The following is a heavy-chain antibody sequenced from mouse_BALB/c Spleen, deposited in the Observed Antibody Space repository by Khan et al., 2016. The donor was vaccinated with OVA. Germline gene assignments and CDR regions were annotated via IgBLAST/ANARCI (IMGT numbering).Heavy chain of an antibody. D-gene: IGHD1-1*01. CDR1: GFSLTDYG. V-gene: IGHV2-6-5*01. J-gene: IGHJ2*01. CDR3: AKEDYGSSSCDY. Sequence: QVQLKESGPGLVAPSQSLSITCTVSGFSLTDYGVSWIRQPPGKGLEWLGAIWGGGSTYYNSALKSRLSISKDNSKSQVFLKMNSLQIDDTAMYYCAKEDYGSSSCDYWGQGTTLTVAS. CDR2: IWGGGST.